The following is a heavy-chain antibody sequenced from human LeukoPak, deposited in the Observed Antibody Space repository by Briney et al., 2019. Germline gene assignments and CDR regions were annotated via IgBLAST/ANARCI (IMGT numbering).Heavy chain of an antibody. Sequence: ASVTVSCKASGYTFTGYYMHWVRQAPGQGLEWMGWINPNSGGTNYAQKFQGRVTMTRDTSISTAYMELSRLRSDDTAVYYCARARIVATGFDPGGQGTLVTVSS. CDR3: ARARIVATGFDP. CDR1: GYTFTGYY. CDR2: INPNSGGT. J-gene: IGHJ5*02. D-gene: IGHD5-12*01. V-gene: IGHV1-2*02.